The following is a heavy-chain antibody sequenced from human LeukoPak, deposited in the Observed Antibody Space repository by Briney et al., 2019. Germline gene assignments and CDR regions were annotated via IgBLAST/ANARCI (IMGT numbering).Heavy chain of an antibody. D-gene: IGHD4-23*01. CDR2: INPSSGGT. Sequence: GASVKVSCKASGYTFTGYCVHWVRQAPGQGLEWMGWINPSSGGTNYAQKFQGRVTMTRDTSISTAFMEVSSLRSDDTAVYYCAREARVETRGQLDPWGQGTLVTVSS. CDR3: AREARVETRGQLDP. J-gene: IGHJ5*02. V-gene: IGHV1-2*02. CDR1: GYTFTGYC.